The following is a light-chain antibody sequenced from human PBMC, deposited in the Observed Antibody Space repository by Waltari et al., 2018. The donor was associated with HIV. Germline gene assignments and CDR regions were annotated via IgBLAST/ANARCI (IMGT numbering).Light chain of an antibody. J-gene: IGKJ2*01. CDR2: AAS. CDR3: QQSYSIPYT. V-gene: IGKV1-39*01. CDR1: QTVTNY. Sequence: DIQMTQSPSSLSASVGDRVTITCRASQTVTNYLNWYQQKPGKAPNLLIYAASTLQTGVPSRFSGSGSGTDYTLAISSLQPEDFATYYCQQSYSIPYTFGQGTKLEIK.